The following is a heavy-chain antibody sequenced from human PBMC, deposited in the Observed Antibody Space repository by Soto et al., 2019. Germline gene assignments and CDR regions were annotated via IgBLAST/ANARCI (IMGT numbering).Heavy chain of an antibody. CDR2: MNPNSGNT. D-gene: IGHD1-26*01. CDR1: GYTFTSYD. J-gene: IGHJ5*02. CDR3: ASTIARGCNCFDP. Sequence: QVQLVQSGAEVKKPGASVKVSCKASGYTFTSYDINWVRQATGQGLEWMGWMNPNSGNTGYAQKCQGRVTMTRNTSINTAYMELSSLRSEDTAVYYGASTIARGCNCFDPWGQGTLVTVSS. V-gene: IGHV1-8*01.